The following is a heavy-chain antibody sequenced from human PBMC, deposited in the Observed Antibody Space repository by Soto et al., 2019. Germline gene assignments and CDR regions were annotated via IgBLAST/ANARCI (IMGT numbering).Heavy chain of an antibody. D-gene: IGHD6-19*01. V-gene: IGHV3-9*01. CDR1: EFTFDDYA. CDR2: ISWNSGSI. J-gene: IGHJ3*02. CDR3: AKVIGGKWLDREFAFDI. Sequence: PGGSLRLSCAASEFTFDDYAMHWVRQAPGKGLEWVSGISWNSGSIGYADSVKGRFAISRDNAKNSLYLQMNSLRAEDTALYYCAKVIGGKWLDREFAFDIWGQGTMVTVSS.